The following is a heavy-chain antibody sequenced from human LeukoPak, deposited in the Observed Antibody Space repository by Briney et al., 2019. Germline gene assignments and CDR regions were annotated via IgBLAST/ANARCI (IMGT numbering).Heavy chain of an antibody. CDR2: FQPGDSDT. D-gene: IGHD2-8*02. V-gene: IGHV5-51*01. CDR1: GYSFTSHW. J-gene: IGHJ4*02. CDR3: AGHALDTVSFDS. Sequence: GESLKISCEGSGYSFTSHWIAWVRQMPGKGLEWMGLFQPGDSDTRYSPSFQGQVTFSGDKSKNTAYLQWNALKASDTAMYFCAGHALDTVSFDSWGQGTLVIVSS.